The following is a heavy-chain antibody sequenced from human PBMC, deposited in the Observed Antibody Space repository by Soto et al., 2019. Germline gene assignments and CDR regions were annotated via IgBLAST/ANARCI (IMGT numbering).Heavy chain of an antibody. CDR2: IYYSGST. CDR1: GGSISSGGYY. Sequence: QVQLQESGPGLVKPSQTLSLTCTVSGGSISSGGYYWSWIRQHPGKGLEWIGYIYYSGSTYYNPSLKRRITISVDTSKNQFSLKLSSVTAADTAVYYCASLSDYGDLSDYYYFGMDVWGQGTTVNVSS. CDR3: ASLSDYGDLSDYYYFGMDV. D-gene: IGHD4-17*01. V-gene: IGHV4-31*03. J-gene: IGHJ6*02.